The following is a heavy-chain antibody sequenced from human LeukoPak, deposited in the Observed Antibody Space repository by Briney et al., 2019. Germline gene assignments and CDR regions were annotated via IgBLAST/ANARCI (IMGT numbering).Heavy chain of an antibody. Sequence: PGGSLRLSCAACTFTFSNYWMNRGRQVPGKGLVWLSRISNDERSTGYADSVKGRFTISRDNAKNTLYLQMNCLRAQDTAVYYWARDDSTTVTFYFDYWGLGTMVAVSS. CDR3: ARDDSTTVTFYFDY. CDR2: ISNDERST. D-gene: IGHD4-11*01. J-gene: IGHJ4*02. V-gene: IGHV3-74*01. CDR1: TFTFSNYW.